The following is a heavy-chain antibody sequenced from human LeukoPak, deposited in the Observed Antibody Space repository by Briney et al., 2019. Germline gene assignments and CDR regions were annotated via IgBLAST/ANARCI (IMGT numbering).Heavy chain of an antibody. Sequence: GGSLRLSCSVSGFTFSDYEVNWVRQAPGKGLEWVSSISSSSSYIYYADSVKGRFTISRDNAKNSLYLQMNSLRAEDTAVYYCARDRDYGDYRDAFDIWGQGTMVTVSS. D-gene: IGHD4-17*01. V-gene: IGHV3-21*01. CDR2: ISSSSSYI. CDR1: GFTFSDYE. CDR3: ARDRDYGDYRDAFDI. J-gene: IGHJ3*02.